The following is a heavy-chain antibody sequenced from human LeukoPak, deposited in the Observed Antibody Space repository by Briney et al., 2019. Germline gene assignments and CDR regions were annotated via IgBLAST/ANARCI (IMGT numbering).Heavy chain of an antibody. CDR2: ISWDGGST. CDR1: GFTFDDYT. Sequence: PGGSLRLSCAASGFTFDDYTMHWVRQAPGKGREWVSLISWDGGSTYYADSVKGRFTISRDNSKNSLFLQMNSLRTEDTALYYCAKEGSQTTYDILTGYVHYYYYMDVWGKGTTVTISS. D-gene: IGHD3-9*01. J-gene: IGHJ6*03. CDR3: AKEGSQTTYDILTGYVHYYYYMDV. V-gene: IGHV3-43*01.